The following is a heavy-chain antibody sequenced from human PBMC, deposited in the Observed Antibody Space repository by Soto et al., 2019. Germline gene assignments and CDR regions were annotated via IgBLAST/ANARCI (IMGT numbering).Heavy chain of an antibody. J-gene: IGHJ5*02. D-gene: IGHD1-1*01. V-gene: IGHV1-3*04. CDR1: GYTFSTSA. CDR3: AKADARLWERLSDP. Sequence: QGQLVQSGAEVKKPGASVKVSCTASGYTFSTSALHWLRQAPGQRLEWMGWINTGNGNTKYSQKFQGRVTISRDTSESTAYMELSNLRSEDTAVYYCAKADARLWERLSDPWGQGTRVTVSS. CDR2: INTGNGNT.